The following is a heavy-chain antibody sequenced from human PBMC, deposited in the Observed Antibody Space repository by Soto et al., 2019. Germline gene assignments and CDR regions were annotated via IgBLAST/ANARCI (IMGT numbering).Heavy chain of an antibody. Sequence: QVQLVQSGAEVKKPGASVKVSCKASDYSFTNYGISWVRQAPGQGLEWMGWISAYNGNTDYAQELQDRVTMTTDTSTSTAYMELRSLRSDDTAVYYCARVYLKFFSSSEADYWGQGTLVTVSS. J-gene: IGHJ4*02. CDR3: ARVYLKFFSSSEADY. CDR1: DYSFTNYG. CDR2: ISAYNGNT. D-gene: IGHD6-6*01. V-gene: IGHV1-18*01.